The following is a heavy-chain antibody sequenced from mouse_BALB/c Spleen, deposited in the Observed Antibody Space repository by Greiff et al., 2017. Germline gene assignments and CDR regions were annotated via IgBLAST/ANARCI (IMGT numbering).Heavy chain of an antibody. CDR3: ARSRLYDGYYYAMDY. D-gene: IGHD2-3*01. V-gene: IGHV1S137*01. CDR2: ISTYYGDA. J-gene: IGHJ4*01. Sequence: VKLVESGAELVRPGVSVKISCKGSGYTFTDYAMHWVKQSHAKSLEWIGVISTYYGDASYNQKFKGKATMTVDKSSSTAYMELARLTSEDSAIYYCARSRLYDGYYYAMDYWGQGTSVTVSS. CDR1: GYTFTDYA.